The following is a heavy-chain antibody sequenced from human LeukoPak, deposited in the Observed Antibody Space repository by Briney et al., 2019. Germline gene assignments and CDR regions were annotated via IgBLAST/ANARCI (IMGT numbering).Heavy chain of an antibody. D-gene: IGHD1-14*01. CDR3: ARRFRTGGNIHHYAYDV. Sequence: SETLSLTCSVSGGSINDYFGGWIRQPPGKGLDWIGHIYSVGSPTCSPSLMSRVSIAVASSKNQSSLELTSVTAADTAVYYCARRFRTGGNIHHYAYDVWGQGTVVTVSS. V-gene: IGHV4-4*09. J-gene: IGHJ3*01. CDR1: GGSINDYF. CDR2: IYSVGSP.